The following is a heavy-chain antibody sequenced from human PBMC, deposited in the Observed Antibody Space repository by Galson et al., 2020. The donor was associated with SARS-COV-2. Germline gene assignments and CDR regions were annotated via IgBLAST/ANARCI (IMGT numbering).Heavy chain of an antibody. CDR2: IKSKTDGGTT. CDR3: TPDPDYDILTGYYTRWFDP. D-gene: IGHD3-9*01. J-gene: IGHJ5*02. CDR1: GFTFSNAW. V-gene: IGHV3-15*01. Sequence: GGSLRLSCAASGFTFSNAWMSWVRQAPGKGLEWVGRIKSKTDGGTTDYAAPVKGRFTISRDDSKNTLYLQMNSLKTEDTAVYYCTPDPDYDILTGYYTRWFDPWCQGTLVTVSS.